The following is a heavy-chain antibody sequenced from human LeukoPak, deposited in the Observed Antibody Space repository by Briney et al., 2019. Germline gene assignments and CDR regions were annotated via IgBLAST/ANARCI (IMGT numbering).Heavy chain of an antibody. CDR1: GFTFSSYS. J-gene: IGHJ4*02. CDR2: ISSSSSTI. Sequence: GRSLRLSCAASGFTFSSYSMNWVRQAPGKGLEWVSYISSSSSTIYYADSVKGRFTISRDNAKNSLYLQMNSLRAEDTAVYYCARGGDFYYFDHWGQGTLVTVSS. CDR3: ARGGDFYYFDH. D-gene: IGHD3-16*01. V-gene: IGHV3-48*04.